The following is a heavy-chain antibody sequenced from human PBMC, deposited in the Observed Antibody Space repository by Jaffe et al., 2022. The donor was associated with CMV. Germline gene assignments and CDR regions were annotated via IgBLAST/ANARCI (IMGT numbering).Heavy chain of an antibody. CDR1: GYTFTGYY. D-gene: IGHD2-2*02. CDR3: ARVGYCSSTSCYTDYYGMDV. CDR2: INPNSGGT. V-gene: IGHV1-2*04. J-gene: IGHJ6*02. Sequence: QVQLVQSGAEVKKPGASVKVSCKASGYTFTGYYMHWVRQAPGQGLEWMGWINPNSGGTNYAQKFQGWVTMTRDTSISTAYMELSRLRSDDTAVYYCARVGYCSSTSCYTDYYGMDVWGQGTTVTVSS.